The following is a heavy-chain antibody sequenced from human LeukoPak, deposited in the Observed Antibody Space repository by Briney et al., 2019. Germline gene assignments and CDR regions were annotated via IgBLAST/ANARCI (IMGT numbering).Heavy chain of an antibody. CDR2: ITAYNGNT. J-gene: IGHJ6*02. CDR1: GGTFSSYA. V-gene: IGHV1-18*01. Sequence: VSVKVSCKASGGTFSSYAISWVRQAPGQGLEWMGWITAYNGNTNYAPKFQGRVTMTTDTSTSTAYMELRSLRSDDTAVYYCARVSQPGYYYYYGMDVWGQGTTVTVSS. D-gene: IGHD1-14*01. CDR3: ARVSQPGYYYYYGMDV.